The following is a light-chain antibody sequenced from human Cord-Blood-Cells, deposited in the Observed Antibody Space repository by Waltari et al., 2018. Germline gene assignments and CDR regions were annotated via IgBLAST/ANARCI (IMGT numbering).Light chain of an antibody. CDR2: DVS. CDR1: SSDVGGYNY. V-gene: IGLV2-11*01. J-gene: IGLJ1*01. CDR3: CSYAGSYNYV. Sequence: PGQSVTISCTGTSSDVGGYNYVSWYQQHPGKAPKLMIYDVSKRPSGVPDRFSGSKSGNTASLTISGLQAEDEADYYCCSYAGSYNYVFGTRTKVTVL.